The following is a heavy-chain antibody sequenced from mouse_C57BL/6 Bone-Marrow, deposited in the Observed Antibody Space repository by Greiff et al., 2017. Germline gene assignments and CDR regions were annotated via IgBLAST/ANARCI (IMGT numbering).Heavy chain of an antibody. V-gene: IGHV5-16*01. J-gene: IGHJ2*01. D-gene: IGHD1-1*01. CDR2: ITYDGSST. Sequence: EVQLVESEGGLVQPGSSMKLSCTASGFTFSDYYMAWVRQVPEKGLEWVANITYDGSSTYYLDSLKSRFIISRDNAKNILYLQMSSLKSDDTATYYCARDYYGDNYFDYWGQGTTLTVSS. CDR3: ARDYYGDNYFDY. CDR1: GFTFSDYY.